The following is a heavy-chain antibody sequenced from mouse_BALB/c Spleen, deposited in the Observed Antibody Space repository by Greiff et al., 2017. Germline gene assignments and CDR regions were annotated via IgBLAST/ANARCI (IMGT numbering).Heavy chain of an antibody. J-gene: IGHJ4*01. CDR1: GYTFTDHI. CDR3: GRGGYYAGFAMDY. V-gene: IGHV1-11*01. CDR2: IYPVSGET. D-gene: IGHD2-3*01. Sequence: VQRVESGAELASPGASVTLSCKASGYTFTDHIMNWVKKRPGQGLEWIGRIYPVSGETNYNQKFMGKATFSVDRSSSTVYMVLNSLTSEDPAVYYCGRGGYYAGFAMDYWGQGTSVTVSS.